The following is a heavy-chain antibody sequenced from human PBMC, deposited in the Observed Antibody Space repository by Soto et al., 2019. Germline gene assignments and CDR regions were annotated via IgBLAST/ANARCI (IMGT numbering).Heavy chain of an antibody. Sequence: QVQLVESGGGVVQPGRSLRLSCAASGFTFSSYGMHWVRQAPGKGLEWVAVIWYDGSNKYYADSVKGRFTISRDNSKNTLYLQMNSLRAEDTAVYYCARDRSLDPFYYYGMDVWGQGTTVTVSS. CDR3: ARDRSLDPFYYYGMDV. V-gene: IGHV3-33*01. CDR2: IWYDGSNK. CDR1: GFTFSSYG. J-gene: IGHJ6*02.